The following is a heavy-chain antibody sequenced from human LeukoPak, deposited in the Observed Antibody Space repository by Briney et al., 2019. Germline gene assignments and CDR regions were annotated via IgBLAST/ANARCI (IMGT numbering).Heavy chain of an antibody. V-gene: IGHV3-30*03. D-gene: IGHD6-13*01. J-gene: IGHJ4*02. Sequence: GGSLRLSCAASGFTFSSYGMHWVRQAPGKGLEWVAVISYDGSNKYYADSVKGRFTISRDNAKNSLYLQMNSLRAEDTAMYYCARDSAGNDYWGQGTLVTVSS. CDR1: GFTFSSYG. CDR2: ISYDGSNK. CDR3: ARDSAGNDY.